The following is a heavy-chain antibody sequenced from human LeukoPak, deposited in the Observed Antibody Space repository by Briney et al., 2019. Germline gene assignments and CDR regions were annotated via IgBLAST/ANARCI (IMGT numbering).Heavy chain of an antibody. Sequence: SETLSLTCAVYGGSFSGYYWSWIRQPPGKGLEWIGEINHSGSTNYNPSLKSRVTISVDTSKNQFSLKLSSVTAADTAVYYCASLYDSSGYYYPYFDYWGQGTLVTVSS. D-gene: IGHD3-22*01. CDR3: ASLYDSSGYYYPYFDY. CDR1: GGSFSGYY. CDR2: INHSGST. V-gene: IGHV4-34*01. J-gene: IGHJ4*02.